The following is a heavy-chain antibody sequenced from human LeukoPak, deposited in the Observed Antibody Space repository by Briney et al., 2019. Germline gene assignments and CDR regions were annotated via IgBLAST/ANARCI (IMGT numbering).Heavy chain of an antibody. J-gene: IGHJ4*02. CDR3: TTDGDYYDSSINFDY. Sequence: GGSLRLSCAASGFTFSSYAMSWVRQAPGKGLEWVSAISGSGGSTYYADSVKGRFTISRDNSKNTLYLQMNSLKTEDTAVYYCTTDGDYYDSSINFDYWGQGTLVTVSS. CDR1: GFTFSSYA. D-gene: IGHD3-22*01. V-gene: IGHV3-23*01. CDR2: ISGSGGST.